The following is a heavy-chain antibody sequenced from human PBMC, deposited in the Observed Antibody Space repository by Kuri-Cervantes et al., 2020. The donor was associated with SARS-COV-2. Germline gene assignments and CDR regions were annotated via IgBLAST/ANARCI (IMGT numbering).Heavy chain of an antibody. D-gene: IGHD2-8*01. V-gene: IGHV3-48*02. CDR1: GFTFSSYS. CDR3: AREGVREIYYYYYYGMDV. Sequence: GESLKISCAASGFTFSSYSMNWVRQAPGKGLEWVSYISSSSSTIYYADSVKGRFTISRDNAKNPLYLQMNSLRDEDTAVYYCAREGVREIYYYYYYGMDVWGQGTTVTVSS. CDR2: ISSSSSTI. J-gene: IGHJ6*02.